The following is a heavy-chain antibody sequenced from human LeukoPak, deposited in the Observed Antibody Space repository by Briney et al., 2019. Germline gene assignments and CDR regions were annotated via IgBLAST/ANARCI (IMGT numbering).Heavy chain of an antibody. J-gene: IGHJ4*02. CDR3: AREMRPATTNIVDY. CDR1: GYIFTGYW. V-gene: IGHV1-2*02. D-gene: IGHD1-1*01. Sequence: ASVQVSCKASGYIFTGYWIHWVRQAPGQGLEWMGFINPNSGNTNYAQKFQGRVTMTRDTSINTAYMELSSLTADDTAVYYCAREMRPATTNIVDYWGQGTLVTVSS. CDR2: INPNSGNT.